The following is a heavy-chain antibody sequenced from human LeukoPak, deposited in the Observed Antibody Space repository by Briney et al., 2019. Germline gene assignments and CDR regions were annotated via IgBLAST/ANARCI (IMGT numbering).Heavy chain of an antibody. J-gene: IGHJ6*03. V-gene: IGHV3-7*01. CDR2: IKQDGSEV. Sequence: GGSLRLSCAASGFTFTEYWMTWVRQAPGQRLEWVANIKQDGSEVYYVDPVEGRLTISRDNTKNSVYLQMNSLGVEDTAVYYCAREAYCGGPSCFAVSYMDVWGEGTTVTVSS. D-gene: IGHD2-21*01. CDR1: GFTFTEYW. CDR3: AREAYCGGPSCFAVSYMDV.